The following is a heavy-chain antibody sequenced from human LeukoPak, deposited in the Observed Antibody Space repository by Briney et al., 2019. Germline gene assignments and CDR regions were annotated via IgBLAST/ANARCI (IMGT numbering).Heavy chain of an antibody. J-gene: IGHJ4*02. Sequence: PSETLSLTCSVSGGSISSYYWSWIRQPPREGLEWIGYIYYSGSTKYNPSLKSRVTISVDTSKNQFSLKLSSVTAADTAVYYCAREDSSGYYYFDYWGQGTLVTVSS. CDR1: GGSISSYY. CDR3: AREDSSGYYYFDY. V-gene: IGHV4-59*01. CDR2: IYYSGST. D-gene: IGHD3-22*01.